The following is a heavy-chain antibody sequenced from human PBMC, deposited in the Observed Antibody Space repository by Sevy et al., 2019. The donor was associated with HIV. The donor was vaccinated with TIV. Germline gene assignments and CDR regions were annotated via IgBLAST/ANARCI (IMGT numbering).Heavy chain of an antibody. CDR3: AKDPSDSSGYYYLEYFQH. J-gene: IGHJ1*01. CDR2: ISYDGSNK. Sequence: GGSLRLSCAASGFTPSTYGMHWVRQAPGKGLEWVAVISYDGSNKYYADSVKGRFTISRDNSKNTLYLQMNSLRAEDTAVYYCAKDPSDSSGYYYLEYFQHWGQGTLVTVSS. V-gene: IGHV3-30*18. D-gene: IGHD3-22*01. CDR1: GFTPSTYG.